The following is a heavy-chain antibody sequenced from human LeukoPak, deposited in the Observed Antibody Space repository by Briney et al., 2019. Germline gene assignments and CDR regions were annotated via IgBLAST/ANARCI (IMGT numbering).Heavy chain of an antibody. V-gene: IGHV3-21*01. CDR2: ISSSSSYI. CDR1: GFTFSSYS. CDR3: ARGVDYDFWYMDV. Sequence: GGSLRLSCAASGFTFSSYSMKWVRQAPGKGLEWVSSISSSSSYIYYADSVKGRFTISRDNAKNSLYLQMNSLRAEDTAVYYCARGVDYDFWYMDVWGKGTTVTVSS. J-gene: IGHJ6*03. D-gene: IGHD3-3*01.